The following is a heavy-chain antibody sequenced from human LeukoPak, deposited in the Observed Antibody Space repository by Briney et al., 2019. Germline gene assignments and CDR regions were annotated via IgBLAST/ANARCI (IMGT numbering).Heavy chain of an antibody. V-gene: IGHV3-23*01. CDR2: IGGSGGST. J-gene: IGHJ4*02. Sequence: HPGGSLRLSCAASGFTFSSYAMSWVRQAPGKGLEWVSAIGGSGGSTYYADSVKGRFTISRDNSKNTLYLQMNSLRAEDTAVYYCAKDLYEDTAMVSEGYFDYWGQGTLVTVSS. D-gene: IGHD5-18*01. CDR3: AKDLYEDTAMVSEGYFDY. CDR1: GFTFSSYA.